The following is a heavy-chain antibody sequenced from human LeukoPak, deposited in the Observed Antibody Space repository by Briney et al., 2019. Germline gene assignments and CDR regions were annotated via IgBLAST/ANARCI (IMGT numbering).Heavy chain of an antibody. V-gene: IGHV1-18*01. CDR2: ISAYNGNT. Sequence: ASVKVSCKASGYTFTSYGISWVRQAPGQGLEWMGWISAYNGNTNYAQKLQGRVTMTTDTSTSPAYMELRSLRSDDTAVYYCARDVGLYGIAAAGTDYWGQGTLVTVSS. J-gene: IGHJ4*02. CDR1: GYTFTSYG. D-gene: IGHD6-13*01. CDR3: ARDVGLYGIAAAGTDY.